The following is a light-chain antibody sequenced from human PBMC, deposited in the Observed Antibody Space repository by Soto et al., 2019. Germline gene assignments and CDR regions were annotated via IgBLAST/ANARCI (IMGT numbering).Light chain of an antibody. Sequence: AFQMTQSPPSLSASVGDRVTITCRASQDIRNDLGWYQQKPGKAPRLLIYAASILQSGVPSRFSGSGSGTDFTLTISSLQPEDFAVYYCQQYNNWPPWTFGQGTKV. J-gene: IGKJ1*01. CDR1: QDIRND. CDR3: QQYNNWPPWT. V-gene: IGKV1-6*01. CDR2: AAS.